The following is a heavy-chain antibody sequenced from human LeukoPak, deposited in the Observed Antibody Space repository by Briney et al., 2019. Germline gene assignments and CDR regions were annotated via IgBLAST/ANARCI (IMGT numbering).Heavy chain of an antibody. V-gene: IGHV3-48*01. CDR2: ISSIGSTI. Sequence: GGSLRLSCAASGFTFSTYTMNWVRQAPGKGLEWVSSISSIGSTIYYADSVKGRFTISRDNTKNSLYLQMNSLRVEDTAVYYCARDLGATIFDFDYWGQGTLVTVSS. D-gene: IGHD1-26*01. CDR1: GFTFSTYT. J-gene: IGHJ4*02. CDR3: ARDLGATIFDFDY.